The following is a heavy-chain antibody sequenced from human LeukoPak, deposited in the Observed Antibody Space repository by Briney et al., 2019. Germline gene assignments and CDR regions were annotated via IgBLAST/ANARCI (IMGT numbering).Heavy chain of an antibody. CDR3: AKDRAVGATKLGYMDV. D-gene: IGHD1-26*01. CDR1: GFTFDNYG. Sequence: GGSLRLSCAASGFTFDNYGMYWVRQAPDEGLEWVAFIGYDGDRKYYADSVKGRFTISRDKSKNTQYLQMNSLRAEDTAVYYCAKDRAVGATKLGYMDVWGKGTTVTVSS. J-gene: IGHJ6*03. CDR2: IGYDGDRK. V-gene: IGHV3-30*02.